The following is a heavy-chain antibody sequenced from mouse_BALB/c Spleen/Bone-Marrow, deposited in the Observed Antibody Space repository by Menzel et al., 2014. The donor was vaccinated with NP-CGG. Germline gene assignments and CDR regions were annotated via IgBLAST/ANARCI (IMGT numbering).Heavy chain of an antibody. CDR2: ISTYYGDA. CDR3: TRRYERGYFDV. Sequence: QVQLQQPGAELVRPGVSVKISCKGSGYTFTDYAMHWVKQSHAKSLEWIGVISTYYGDANYNQKFKGKATMTVDKSSSTAYMELARLTSEDSAIYYCTRRYERGYFDVRGAGTTVTVSS. D-gene: IGHD2-14*01. V-gene: IGHV1S137*01. CDR1: GYTFTDYA. J-gene: IGHJ1*01.